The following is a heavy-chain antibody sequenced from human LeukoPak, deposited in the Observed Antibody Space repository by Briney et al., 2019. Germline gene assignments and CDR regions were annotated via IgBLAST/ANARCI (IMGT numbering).Heavy chain of an antibody. Sequence: GGSLRLSCAASGFTFSSYAMSWVRQAPGKGLEWVSGTGRSGADTYYTDSVKGRFTISRDNSKNTLYLQMNNLRGDDTAVFYCTKDARATPDGFDFWGQGTLVTVSS. CDR3: TKDARATPDGFDF. D-gene: IGHD2-15*01. J-gene: IGHJ4*02. CDR1: GFTFSSYA. V-gene: IGHV3-23*01. CDR2: TGRSGADT.